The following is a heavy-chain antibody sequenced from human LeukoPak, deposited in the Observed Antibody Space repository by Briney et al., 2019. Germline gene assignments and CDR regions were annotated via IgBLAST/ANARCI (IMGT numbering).Heavy chain of an antibody. J-gene: IGHJ4*02. Sequence: SETLSLTCAVYGGSLSAYYWTFIRQSPEKGLEWIGEISHSGGTNYNPSLRSRVTISVDTSKNQFSLKLSSVTAADTAVYYCARDPYCTNGVCSDYWGQGTLVTVSS. CDR1: GGSLSAYY. CDR3: ARDPYCTNGVCSDY. CDR2: ISHSGGT. V-gene: IGHV4-34*01. D-gene: IGHD2-8*01.